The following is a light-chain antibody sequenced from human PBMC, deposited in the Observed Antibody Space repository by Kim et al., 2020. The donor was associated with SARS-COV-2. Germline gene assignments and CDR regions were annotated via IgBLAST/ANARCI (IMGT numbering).Light chain of an antibody. CDR1: SSDVGGYNY. CDR2: EVT. V-gene: IGLV2-8*01. J-gene: IGLJ1*01. Sequence: GQSVTISRTGTSSDVGGYNYVSWYQHHPGKAPKLMIYEVTKRPSGVPDRFSGSKSGNTASLTVSGLQAEDEADYYCGSYVGNNNFVFGTGTKVTVL. CDR3: GSYVGNNNFV.